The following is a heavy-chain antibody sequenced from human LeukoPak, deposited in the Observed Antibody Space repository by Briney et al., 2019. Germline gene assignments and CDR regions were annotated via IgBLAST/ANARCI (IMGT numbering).Heavy chain of an antibody. CDR2: ISFGSGTT. J-gene: IGHJ3*01. CDR1: GFSFSSYS. V-gene: IGHV3-48*01. D-gene: IGHD3-10*01. Sequence: GGSLRLSCEAAGFSFSSYSMNWVRQAPGKGLEWVSYISFGSGTTHCADSVKGRCTISRDNAKPSLYLQMNSLKAEDTALSYCARDTHYYGSGSPAFDFWGRGTMVTVSS. CDR3: ARDTHYYGSGSPAFDF.